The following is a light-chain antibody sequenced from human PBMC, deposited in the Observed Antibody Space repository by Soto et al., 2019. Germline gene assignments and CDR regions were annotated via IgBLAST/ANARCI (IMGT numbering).Light chain of an antibody. CDR3: QQYGNSLPWT. Sequence: EIVLTQSPGTLSLSPGERATLSCRASQSVSNKYLGWYQQKPGQAPRLLVYGASRRATGIPDRFSGSGSGTDFTLTISGLEAEDFAVYYCQQYGNSLPWTFGQGTKVEIK. CDR1: QSVSNKY. J-gene: IGKJ1*01. CDR2: GAS. V-gene: IGKV3-20*01.